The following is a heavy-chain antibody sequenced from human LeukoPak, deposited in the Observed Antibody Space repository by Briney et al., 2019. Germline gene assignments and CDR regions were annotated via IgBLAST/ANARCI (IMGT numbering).Heavy chain of an antibody. CDR1: GYSFTGYY. Sequence: ASVKVSCKASGYSFTGYYIHWVRQAPGQGLEWMGWINFNNGGTNQVQKFQGRVTMTRDTSNTTVYMEMSSLIFDDTAVYYCARGDCSSTSCYVEYFQHWGQGTLVTVSS. D-gene: IGHD2-2*01. J-gene: IGHJ1*01. V-gene: IGHV1-2*02. CDR3: ARGDCSSTSCYVEYFQH. CDR2: INFNNGGT.